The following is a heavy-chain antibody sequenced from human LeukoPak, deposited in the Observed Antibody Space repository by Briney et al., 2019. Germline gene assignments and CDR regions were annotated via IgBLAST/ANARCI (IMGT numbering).Heavy chain of an antibody. V-gene: IGHV3-64*02. CDR3: ARGGATTIPNTFDS. Sequence: GGSLRLSCAASGFIFSNYAMHWVRQAPGKGLEYLSAISRDGDNTYYADSVKGRFHTSRDDSKNTLYLQMGSLRTDDLAVYYCARGGATTIPNTFDSWGQGTLVTVSP. CDR1: GFIFSNYA. CDR2: ISRDGDNT. D-gene: IGHD1-26*01. J-gene: IGHJ4*02.